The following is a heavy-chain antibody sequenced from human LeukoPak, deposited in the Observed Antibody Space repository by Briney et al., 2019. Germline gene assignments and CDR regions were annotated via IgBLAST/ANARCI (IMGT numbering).Heavy chain of an antibody. CDR3: ARAPMVRGFTWFDP. CDR1: GGSISSTTYY. J-gene: IGHJ5*02. V-gene: IGHV4-61*02. D-gene: IGHD3-10*01. CDR2: IYTSGST. Sequence: SETLSLTCTVSGGSISSTTYYWSWIRQPAGKGLEWIGRIYTSGSTNYNPSLKSRVTMSVDTSKNQFSLKLSSVTAADTAVYYCARAPMVRGFTWFDPWGQGTLVTVSS.